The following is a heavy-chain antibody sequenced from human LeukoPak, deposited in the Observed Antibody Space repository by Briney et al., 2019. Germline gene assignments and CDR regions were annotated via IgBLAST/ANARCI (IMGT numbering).Heavy chain of an antibody. J-gene: IGHJ4*02. V-gene: IGHV3-23*01. CDR2: ISGSGGST. D-gene: IGHD3-9*01. CDR3: AKDLDYDILTGHFPFDY. CDR1: GFTFSSYA. Sequence: GGSLRLSCAASGFTFSSYAMYWVRQAPGKGLQWVSAISGSGGSTYYADSVKGRFTMSRDNSKNTLFLQMNSLRAEDTAVYYCAKDLDYDILTGHFPFDYWGRGTLVTVSS.